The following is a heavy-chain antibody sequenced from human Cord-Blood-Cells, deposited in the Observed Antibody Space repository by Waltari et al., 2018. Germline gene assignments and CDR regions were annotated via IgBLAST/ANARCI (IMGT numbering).Heavy chain of an antibody. CDR3: ARSISDFWSGYYFAFDI. Sequence: QVQLQQWGAGLLKPSETLSLTCAVYGGSFSGYYWSWIRQPPGKGLEWIGEINHSVSTNYNPSLKRRVTISVDTSKNQFSLKLSSVTAADTAVYYCARSISDFWSGYYFAFDIWGQGTMVTVSS. CDR1: GGSFSGYY. D-gene: IGHD3-3*01. CDR2: INHSVST. J-gene: IGHJ3*02. V-gene: IGHV4-34*01.